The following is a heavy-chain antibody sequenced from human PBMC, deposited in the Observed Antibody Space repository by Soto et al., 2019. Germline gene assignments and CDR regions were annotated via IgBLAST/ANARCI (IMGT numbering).Heavy chain of an antibody. V-gene: IGHV4-30-4*01. Sequence: SETLSLTCTVSGGSISSGDYSWSWVRQSPGKGLEWIGHIYNSGITYYNPSLKSRVVISIDTSRNQFSLRLNSLTAADRAVYFCARGVTVFGLVSRFWFDPWGQGTVVTASS. D-gene: IGHD3-3*01. CDR1: GGSISSGDYS. J-gene: IGHJ5*02. CDR2: IYNSGIT. CDR3: ARGVTVFGLVSRFWFDP.